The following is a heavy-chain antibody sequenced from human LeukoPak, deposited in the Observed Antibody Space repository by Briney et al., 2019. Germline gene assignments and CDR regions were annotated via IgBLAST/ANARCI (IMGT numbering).Heavy chain of an antibody. D-gene: IGHD3-22*01. J-gene: IGHJ5*02. CDR3: ARENEAYYYDSSGYYYVLSWFDP. Sequence: PGGSLRLSCAASGFTFSDYYMSWIRQAPGKGLEWVSYISSSGSTIYYADSVKGRFTISRDNAKNSLYLQMNSLRAEDTAVYYCARENEAYYYDSSGYYYVLSWFDPWGQGTLVTVSS. CDR2: ISSSGSTI. V-gene: IGHV3-11*01. CDR1: GFTFSDYY.